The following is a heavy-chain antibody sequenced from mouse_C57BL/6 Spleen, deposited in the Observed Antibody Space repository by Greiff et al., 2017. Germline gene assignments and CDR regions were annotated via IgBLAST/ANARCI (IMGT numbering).Heavy chain of an antibody. CDR3: ASYGNYRDWYFDV. J-gene: IGHJ1*03. CDR1: GYSFTDYN. Sequence: VQLQQSGPELVKPGASVKISCKASGYSFTDYNMNWVKQSNGKSLEWIGVINPNYGTTSYNQKFKGKATLTVDKSSSTAYMQLNSLTSEDSAVYYCASYGNYRDWYFDVWGTGTTVTVSS. D-gene: IGHD2-1*01. CDR2: INPNYGTT. V-gene: IGHV1-39*01.